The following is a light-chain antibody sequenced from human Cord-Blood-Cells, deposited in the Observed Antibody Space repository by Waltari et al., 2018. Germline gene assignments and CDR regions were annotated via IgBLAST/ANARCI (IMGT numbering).Light chain of an antibody. J-gene: IGLJ2*01. CDR2: EVS. CDR1: SSDVGGYNY. CDR3: SSYTSSSTLV. Sequence: QSALTQPASVSGSPGQSITISCTGTSSDVGGYNYVSWYQQHPGKAPNIMIYEVSKRPSGVSNRFSGSKSGNTASLTISGLQAEDEADYYCSSYTSSSTLVFGGGTKLTVL. V-gene: IGLV2-14*01.